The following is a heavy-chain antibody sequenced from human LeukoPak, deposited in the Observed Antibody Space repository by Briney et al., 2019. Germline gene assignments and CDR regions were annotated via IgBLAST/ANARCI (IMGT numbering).Heavy chain of an antibody. CDR3: ARASGLDIVVVEGAFDI. V-gene: IGHV1-2*02. CDR1: GYTFTNYD. J-gene: IGHJ3*02. Sequence: ASVRVSCKSSGYTFTNYDIHWVRQATGQGLEWMGWINPNSGGTNYAQKFQGRVTMTRDTSISTAYMELSRLRSDDTAVYYCARASGLDIVVVEGAFDIWGQGTMVTVSS. CDR2: INPNSGGT. D-gene: IGHD2-2*01.